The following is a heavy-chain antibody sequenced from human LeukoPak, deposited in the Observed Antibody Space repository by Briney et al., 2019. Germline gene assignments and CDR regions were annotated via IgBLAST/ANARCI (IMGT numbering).Heavy chain of an antibody. D-gene: IGHD2-2*01. CDR2: LYYTGST. Sequence: SETLSLTCTVSGDSISTYYWSWIRQPPGKGLEWIGYLYYTGSTNYNPSLKSRVTISVDRSKKQFSLKVSSVTAADTAEYYCAGGPTSSFDYWGQGTLVTVSS. V-gene: IGHV4-59*08. CDR1: GDSISTYY. CDR3: AGGPTSSFDY. J-gene: IGHJ4*02.